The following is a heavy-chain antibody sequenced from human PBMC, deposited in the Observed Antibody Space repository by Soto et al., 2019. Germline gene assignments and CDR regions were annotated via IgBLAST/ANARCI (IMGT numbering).Heavy chain of an antibody. V-gene: IGHV1-8*01. CDR1: GYTFTSYD. J-gene: IGHJ6*03. CDR3: ARPHRGFGELFDYYYYMDV. D-gene: IGHD3-10*01. CDR2: MNPNSGNT. Sequence: ASVKVSCKASGYTFTSYDINWVRQATGQGLEWMGWMNPNSGNTGYAQKFQGRVTMTRNTSISTAYMELSSLRSEDTAVYYCARPHRGFGELFDYYYYMDVWGKGTTVTVSS.